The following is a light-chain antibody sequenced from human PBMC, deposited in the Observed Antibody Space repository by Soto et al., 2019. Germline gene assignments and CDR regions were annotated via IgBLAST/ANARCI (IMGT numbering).Light chain of an antibody. CDR1: QSVSSN. J-gene: IGKJ1*01. CDR2: GAS. V-gene: IGKV3-15*01. Sequence: EIVMTQSPATLSASPGERATLSCRASQSVSSNLAWYQHKPGQVPRLLIYGASTRATGIPARFSGSGSGTEFTLTISSLQSEDFAIYYCQQYNNWPPWTFGQGTKVEIK. CDR3: QQYNNWPPWT.